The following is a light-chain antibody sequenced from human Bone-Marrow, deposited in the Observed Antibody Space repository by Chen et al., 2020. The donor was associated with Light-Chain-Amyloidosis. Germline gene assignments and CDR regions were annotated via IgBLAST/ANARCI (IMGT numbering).Light chain of an antibody. J-gene: IGLJ2*01. V-gene: IGLV3-25*03. CDR2: RDT. Sequence: SYELTQPPSVSVSPGPTARITCSGDDLPTKYAYWYQQKPGQAPVLVIHRDTERPSGISERFSGSSSGTTDTLTIRGVQAEDEADYHCQSADSSGTYEVIFGGGTKLTVL. CDR3: QSADSSGTYEVI. CDR1: DLPTKY.